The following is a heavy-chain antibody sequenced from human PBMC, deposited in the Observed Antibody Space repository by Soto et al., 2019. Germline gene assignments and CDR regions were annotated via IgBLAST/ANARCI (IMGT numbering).Heavy chain of an antibody. D-gene: IGHD6-19*01. Sequence: ASVKVSCKASGYTFTSYGISWVRQAPGQGLEWMGWISAYNGNTNYAQKLQGRVTMTTDTSTSTAYMELRSLRSDDTAVYYCARGWAYYCSGWDNQDWFDPWGQGTLVTVSS. V-gene: IGHV1-18*01. CDR1: GYTFTSYG. CDR2: ISAYNGNT. J-gene: IGHJ5*02. CDR3: ARGWAYYCSGWDNQDWFDP.